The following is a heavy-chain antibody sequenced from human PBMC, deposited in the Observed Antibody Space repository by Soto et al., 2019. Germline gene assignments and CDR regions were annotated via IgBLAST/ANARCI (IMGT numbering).Heavy chain of an antibody. CDR2: ISWNSGSI. CDR1: GFTFDDYA. Sequence: GGSLRLSCAASGFTFDDYAMHWVRQAPGKGLEWVSGISWNSGSIGYADSVKGRFTISRDNAKNSLYLQMNSLRAEDTALYYCAKERSIEYGGFDYWGQGTLVTV. CDR3: AKERSIEYGGFDY. V-gene: IGHV3-9*01. J-gene: IGHJ4*02. D-gene: IGHD6-6*01.